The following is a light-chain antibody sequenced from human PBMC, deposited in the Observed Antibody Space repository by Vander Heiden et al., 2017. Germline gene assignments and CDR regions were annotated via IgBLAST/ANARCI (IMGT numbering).Light chain of an antibody. V-gene: IGKV3-20*01. CDR1: QRVSSSY. CDR3: QHYGGSPYT. Sequence: EIVLTQSPGTLSLSPGERATLSCRASQRVSSSYLAWYQQKPGQAPRLFIYGASSRATGIPDRFSGSGSGTDFTLTISRLEPEDFAVYYCQHYGGSPYTFGQGTKLEIK. CDR2: GAS. J-gene: IGKJ2*01.